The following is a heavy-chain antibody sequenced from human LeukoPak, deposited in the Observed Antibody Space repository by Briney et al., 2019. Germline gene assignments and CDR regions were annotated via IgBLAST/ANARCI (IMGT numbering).Heavy chain of an antibody. V-gene: IGHV1-18*01. CDR2: ISAYNGNT. Sequence: GASVKVSCKASGYTFSSYGITWVRQAPGQGLEWMGWISAYNGNTNFAQRLQGRVTMTTETSTSTAYMELKSLRSDDTAVYYCARVGGYYPPPDYWGQGTLVTVSS. J-gene: IGHJ4*02. CDR1: GYTFSSYG. CDR3: ARVGGYYPPPDY. D-gene: IGHD3-22*01.